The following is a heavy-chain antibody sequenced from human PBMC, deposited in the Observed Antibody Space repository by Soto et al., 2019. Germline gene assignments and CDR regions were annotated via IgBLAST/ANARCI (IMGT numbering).Heavy chain of an antibody. CDR3: ARPGREVGAMDYYYYGMDV. CDR1: GYSFTSYW. Sequence: EVQLVQSGAEVKKPGESLKISCKGSGYSFTSYWIGWVRQMPGKGLEWMGIIYPGDSDTRYSPSFQGQVTISADKSISTAYLQWSSLKASDTAMYYCARPGREVGAMDYYYYGMDVWGQGTTVTVSS. CDR2: IYPGDSDT. D-gene: IGHD1-26*01. V-gene: IGHV5-51*01. J-gene: IGHJ6*02.